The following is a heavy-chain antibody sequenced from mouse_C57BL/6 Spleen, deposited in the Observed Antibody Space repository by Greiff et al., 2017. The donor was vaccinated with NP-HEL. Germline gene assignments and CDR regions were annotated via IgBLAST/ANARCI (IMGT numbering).Heavy chain of an antibody. CDR1: GYTFTSYW. V-gene: IGHV1-55*01. CDR2: IYPGSGST. Sequence: QVQLKESGAELVKPGASVKMSCKASGYTFTSYWITWVKQRPGQGLEWIGDIYPGSGSTNYNEKFKSKATLTVDTSSSTAYMQLSSLTSEDSAVYYCARGDFITTVVASNDAMDYWGQGTSVTVSS. J-gene: IGHJ4*01. CDR3: ARGDFITTVVASNDAMDY. D-gene: IGHD1-1*01.